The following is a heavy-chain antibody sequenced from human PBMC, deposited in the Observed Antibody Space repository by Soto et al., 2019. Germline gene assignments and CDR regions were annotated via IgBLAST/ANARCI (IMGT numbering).Heavy chain of an antibody. J-gene: IGHJ6*02. Sequence: GGSLRLSCAASGFTFSSYGMHWVRQAPGKGLEWVAVISYDGSNKYYTDSVKGRFTISRDNSKNTLYLQMNSLRAEDTAVYYCAKDKGGVRANYYYYGMDVWGQGTTVTVSS. CDR1: GFTFSSYG. D-gene: IGHD3-10*01. CDR2: ISYDGSNK. CDR3: AKDKGGVRANYYYYGMDV. V-gene: IGHV3-30*18.